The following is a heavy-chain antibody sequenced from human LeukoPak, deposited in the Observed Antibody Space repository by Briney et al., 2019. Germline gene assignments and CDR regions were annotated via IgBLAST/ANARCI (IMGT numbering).Heavy chain of an antibody. CDR3: ARDLRIVSGSYLDY. V-gene: IGHV3-48*03. D-gene: IGHD1-26*01. CDR2: ISSSGSTI. CDR1: GFTFSSYE. Sequence: GGSLRLSCAASGFTFSSYEMNWVRQAPGKGLEWVSYISSSGSTIYYADSVKGRFISSRDNTKNSLYLQMSSLRAEDTAIYYCARDLRIVSGSYLDYWGQGTLVTVSS. J-gene: IGHJ4*02.